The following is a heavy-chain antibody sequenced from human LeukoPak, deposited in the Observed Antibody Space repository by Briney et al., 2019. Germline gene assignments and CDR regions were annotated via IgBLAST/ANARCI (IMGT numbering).Heavy chain of an antibody. V-gene: IGHV3-33*01. J-gene: IGHJ4*02. CDR2: IWYDGSNK. CDR3: ARDRGSYWDGGNDY. CDR1: GFTFSSYG. D-gene: IGHD1-26*01. Sequence: PGGSLRPSCAASGFTFSSYGMHWVRQAPGKGLEWMAVIWYDGSNKYYADSVKGRFTISRDNSKNTLYLQMNSLRAEDTAVYYCARDRGSYWDGGNDYWGQGTLVTVSS.